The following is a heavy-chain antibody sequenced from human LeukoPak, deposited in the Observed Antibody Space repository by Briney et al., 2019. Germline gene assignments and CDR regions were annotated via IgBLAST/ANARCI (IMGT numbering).Heavy chain of an antibody. V-gene: IGHV3-15*07. D-gene: IGHD2-8*01. CDR1: GFIFPNAW. CDR2: IKTKTDGGTT. Sequence: PGGSLRLSCAASGFIFPNAWMNWVRQAPGKGLEWVGHIKTKTDGGTTDYAAPVKGRFTISRDDSKNTLYLQMNSLRAEDTAVYHCAKGGRYCTNGVCHNFDYWGQGTLVTVSS. J-gene: IGHJ4*02. CDR3: AKGGRYCTNGVCHNFDY.